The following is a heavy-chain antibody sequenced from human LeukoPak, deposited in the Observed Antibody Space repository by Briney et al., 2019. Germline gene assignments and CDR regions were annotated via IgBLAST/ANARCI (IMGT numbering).Heavy chain of an antibody. D-gene: IGHD2-21*02. CDR3: ARGVVVTAILNY. CDR2: INHSGST. Sequence: SLTCDYWSWIRQPPGKGLEWIGEINHSGSTNYNPSLKSRVTISVDTSKNQFSLKLSSVTAADTAVYYCARGVVVTAILNYWGQGTLVTVSS. CDR1: SLTCDY. J-gene: IGHJ4*02. V-gene: IGHV4-34*01.